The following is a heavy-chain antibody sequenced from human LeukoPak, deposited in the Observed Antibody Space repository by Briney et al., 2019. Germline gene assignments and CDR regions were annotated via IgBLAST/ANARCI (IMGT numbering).Heavy chain of an antibody. CDR2: IRDDGGKK. CDR3: AKDVAKEAYISDS. V-gene: IGHV3-30*02. Sequence: PGGSLRLSCAASGFSLSAHGMHWVRQAPGKGLEWVAFIRDDGGKKYYADSVKGRFTISRDNSKNTLHLQMNTLRAEDTAVYYCAKDVAKEAYISDSWGQGTLVTVSA. D-gene: IGHD2-21*01. J-gene: IGHJ4*02. CDR1: GFSLSAHG.